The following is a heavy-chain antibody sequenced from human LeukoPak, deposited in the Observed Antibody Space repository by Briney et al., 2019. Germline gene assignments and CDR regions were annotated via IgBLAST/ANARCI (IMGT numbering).Heavy chain of an antibody. J-gene: IGHJ4*02. CDR1: GGSISGTTYY. CDR2: IYYGGST. CDR3: ARFNYYDTDGYIDY. V-gene: IGHV4-39*01. D-gene: IGHD3-22*01. Sequence: SETLSLTCTVSGGSISGTTYYWVWIRQPPGKGLEWIGSIYYGGSTYYNPSLRSRVTISVDTSKNQFSLNLTSVTAADTAVFYCARFNYYDTDGYIDYWGQGNLVTVSS.